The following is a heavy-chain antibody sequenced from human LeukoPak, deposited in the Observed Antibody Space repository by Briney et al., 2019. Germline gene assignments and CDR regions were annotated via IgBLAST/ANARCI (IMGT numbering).Heavy chain of an antibody. CDR1: GFTFSSYA. CDR3: AKDQYGDYVGY. J-gene: IGHJ4*02. V-gene: IGHV3-23*01. D-gene: IGHD4-17*01. Sequence: GGSLRLSCAASGFTFSSYAMSWVRQAPGKGLEWVSAISGSGGSTYYADSVKGRFTISRDNSKNTLCLQMNSLRAEDTAVYYCAKDQYGDYVGYWGQGTLVTVSS. CDR2: ISGSGGST.